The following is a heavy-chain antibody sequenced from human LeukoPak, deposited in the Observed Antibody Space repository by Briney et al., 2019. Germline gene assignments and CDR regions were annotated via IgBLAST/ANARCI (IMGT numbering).Heavy chain of an antibody. V-gene: IGHV4-30-4*08. CDR3: ARDPKPTIFGVASFDY. Sequence: PSETLSLTCTVSGGSISSGDYYWSWIRQPPGKGREWIGYIYYSGSTYYNPSLKSRVTISVDTSKNQSSLKLSSVTAADTAVYYCARDPKPTIFGVASFDYWGQGTLVTVSS. D-gene: IGHD3-3*01. J-gene: IGHJ4*02. CDR1: GGSISSGDYY. CDR2: IYYSGST.